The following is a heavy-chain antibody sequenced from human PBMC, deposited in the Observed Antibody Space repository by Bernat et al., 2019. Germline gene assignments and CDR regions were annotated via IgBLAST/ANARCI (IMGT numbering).Heavy chain of an antibody. Sequence: VQLVESGGNLVQPGGSLRLSCAASGFTVSSNYMSWIRQAPGKGLDWVSYISSSSSYTNYADSVKGRFTISRDNAKNSLYLQMNSLRAEDTAVYYCARGTSTSAPYMDVWGKGTTVTVSS. CDR1: GFTVSSNY. V-gene: IGHV3-11*05. CDR2: ISSSSSYT. CDR3: ARGTSTSAPYMDV. J-gene: IGHJ6*03.